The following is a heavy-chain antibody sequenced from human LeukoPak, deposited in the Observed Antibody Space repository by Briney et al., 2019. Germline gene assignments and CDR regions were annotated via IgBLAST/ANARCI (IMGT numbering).Heavy chain of an antibody. CDR1: GFTFSSYA. Sequence: PGGSLRLSCAASGFTFSSYAMHWVRQAPGEGLEWVAVISYDGSNKYYADSVKGRFTISRDNSKNTLYLQMNSLRAEDTAVYYCARMDGRNLKNYFDPWGQGTLVSVSS. J-gene: IGHJ5*02. CDR2: ISYDGSNK. D-gene: IGHD1-7*01. CDR3: ARMDGRNLKNYFDP. V-gene: IGHV3-30-3*01.